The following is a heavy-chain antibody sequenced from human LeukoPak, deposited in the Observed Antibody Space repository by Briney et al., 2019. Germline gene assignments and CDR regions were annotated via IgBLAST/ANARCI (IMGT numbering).Heavy chain of an antibody. CDR3: AKDFRWFGELEAFDI. V-gene: IGHV3-30*18. Sequence: PGRSLRLSCAASGFTFSSYGMHWVRQAPGKGLEWVAVISYDGSNKYYADSVKGRFTISRDNSKNTLYLQMNSLRAEDTAVYYCAKDFRWFGELEAFDIWGQGTMVTVSS. CDR1: GFTFSSYG. CDR2: ISYDGSNK. J-gene: IGHJ3*02. D-gene: IGHD3-10*01.